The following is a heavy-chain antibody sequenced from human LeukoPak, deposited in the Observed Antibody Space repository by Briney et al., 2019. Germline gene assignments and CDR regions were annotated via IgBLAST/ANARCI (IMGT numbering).Heavy chain of an antibody. CDR1: GFTFSTYA. V-gene: IGHV3-23*01. J-gene: IGHJ4*02. CDR2: ISMDGDKV. Sequence: GGSLRLSCAASGFTFSTYAMTWVRQGPGKGLEWVSSISMDGDKVYYTDSVKGRFTISRDNSKNTLYLQMNSLRAEDTAVYYCARRLQGYFDYWGQGTLVTVSS. CDR3: ARRLQGYFDY. D-gene: IGHD4-11*01.